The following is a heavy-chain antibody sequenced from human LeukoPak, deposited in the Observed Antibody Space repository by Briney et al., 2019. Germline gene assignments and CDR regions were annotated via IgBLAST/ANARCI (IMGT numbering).Heavy chain of an antibody. D-gene: IGHD5-24*01. CDR3: ATISAQTFDI. Sequence: GGSLRLSCAASGFTFSSFWMTWVRRAPGKGLEWLAYIKPDGIDKYYVDSARGRFTVSRDNAKNSAFLQMNSLRAEDTAIYYCATISAQTFDIWGQGTLVSVSS. V-gene: IGHV3-7*01. J-gene: IGHJ3*02. CDR1: GFTFSSFW. CDR2: IKPDGIDK.